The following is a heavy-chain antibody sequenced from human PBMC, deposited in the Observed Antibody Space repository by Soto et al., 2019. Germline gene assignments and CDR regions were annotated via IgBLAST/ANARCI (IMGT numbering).Heavy chain of an antibody. CDR1: GGSISSGGYS. V-gene: IGHV4-30-2*01. J-gene: IGHJ5*02. CDR3: ARAVGYCISTSCRNWFDP. Sequence: SETLSLTCTVSGGSISSGGYSWSWIRQPPGKGLEWIGYIYHSGSTYYNPSLKSRVTISVDRSKNQFSLKLSSVTAADTAVYYCARAVGYCISTSCRNWFDPWGQGTLVTVPS. D-gene: IGHD2-2*01. CDR2: IYHSGST.